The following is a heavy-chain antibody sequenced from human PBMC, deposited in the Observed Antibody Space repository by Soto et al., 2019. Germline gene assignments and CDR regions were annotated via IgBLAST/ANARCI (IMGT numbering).Heavy chain of an antibody. Sequence: SETLSLTCTVSGGSVSSGSYYWSWIRQPPGKGLEWIGYIYYSGSTNYNPSLKSRVTISVDTSKNQFSLKLSSVTAADTAVYYCARDHCSGGSCYSGFDYWGQGTLVTVSS. CDR2: IYYSGST. CDR3: ARDHCSGGSCYSGFDY. J-gene: IGHJ4*02. CDR1: GGSVSSGSYY. D-gene: IGHD2-15*01. V-gene: IGHV4-61*01.